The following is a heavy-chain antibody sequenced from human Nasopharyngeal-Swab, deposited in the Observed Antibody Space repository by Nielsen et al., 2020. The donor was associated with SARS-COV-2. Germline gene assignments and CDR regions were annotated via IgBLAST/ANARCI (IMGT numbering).Heavy chain of an antibody. V-gene: IGHV4-39*01. J-gene: IGHJ3*02. Sequence: WIRQPPGKGLGWIGSIYYSGSTYYNPSLKSRVTISVDTSKNQSSLKLSSVTAADTAVYYCAKQLAAAGPPGAFDIWGQGTMVTVSS. CDR3: AKQLAAAGPPGAFDI. D-gene: IGHD6-13*01. CDR2: IYYSGST.